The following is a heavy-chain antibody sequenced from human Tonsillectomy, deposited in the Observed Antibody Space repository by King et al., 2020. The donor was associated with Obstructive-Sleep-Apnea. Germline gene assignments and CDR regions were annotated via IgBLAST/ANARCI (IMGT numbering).Heavy chain of an antibody. D-gene: IGHD3-22*01. CDR1: GGSISSYY. J-gene: IGHJ4*02. V-gene: IGHV4-59*01. CDR3: ARVKFEDSSGYYYFDY. Sequence: VQLQESGPGLVKPSETLSLTCTVSGGSISSYYWSWIRQPPGKGLEWIGYIYYMGSTNYNPSLKSRVTISVDTSKNQFSLKLSSVTAADTAVYYCARVKFEDSSGYYYFDYWGQGTLVTVSS. CDR2: IYYMGST.